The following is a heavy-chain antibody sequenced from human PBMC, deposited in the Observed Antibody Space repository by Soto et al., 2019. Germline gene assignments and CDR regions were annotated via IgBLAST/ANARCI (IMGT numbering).Heavy chain of an antibody. J-gene: IGHJ4*02. CDR3: ASGRN. Sequence: QVQLQQWGAGLLRPSETQSITCAVFNGSLSGFYWSWIRQPPGKGLEWIGEIKDTGSTNYNPSLKSRVIMSLDKSKRQFSLKLSSVTAADTAIYYCASGRNWGQGTLVTVSS. CDR1: NGSLSGFY. V-gene: IGHV4-34*01. CDR2: IKDTGST.